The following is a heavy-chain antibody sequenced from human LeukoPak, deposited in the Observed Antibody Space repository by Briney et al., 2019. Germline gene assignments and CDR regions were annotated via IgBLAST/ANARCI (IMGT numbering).Heavy chain of an antibody. Sequence: GGSLRLSCAASGFTFSSYAMSWVRQAPGKGLGWVSAISGSGGSTYYADSVKGRFTISRDNSKNTLYLQMNSLRAEDTAVYYCAKVLQQLVPSGGDYWGQGTLVTVSS. CDR3: AKVLQQLVPSGGDY. CDR2: ISGSGGST. V-gene: IGHV3-23*01. J-gene: IGHJ4*02. CDR1: GFTFSSYA. D-gene: IGHD6-13*01.